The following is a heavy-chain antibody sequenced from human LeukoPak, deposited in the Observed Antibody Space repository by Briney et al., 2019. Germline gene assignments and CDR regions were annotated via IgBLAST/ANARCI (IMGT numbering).Heavy chain of an antibody. D-gene: IGHD4-17*01. CDR1: GYTFTSYA. CDR2: INAGNGNT. V-gene: IGHV1-3*01. J-gene: IGHJ4*02. Sequence: ASVKVSCKASGYTFTSYAMHWVRQAPGQRLEWMGWINAGNGNTKYSQKFQGRVTMTRNTSISTAYMELSSLRSEDTAVYYCARAVGMTTVTTYAYWGQGTLVTVSS. CDR3: ARAVGMTTVTTYAY.